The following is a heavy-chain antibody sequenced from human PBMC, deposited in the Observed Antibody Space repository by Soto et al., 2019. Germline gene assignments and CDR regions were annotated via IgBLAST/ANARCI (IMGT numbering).Heavy chain of an antibody. D-gene: IGHD6-6*01. CDR1: GGTFSSYA. V-gene: IGHV1-69*01. Sequence: QVQLVQSGAEVKKPGSSVKVSCKASGGTFSSYAISWVRQAPGQGLEWMGGIIPIFGTANYAQKFQGRVTITADESTSTAYMELSSLRSEDTAVYYCARGAVAALSLAPGGMDVWGQGTTVTVSS. CDR3: ARGAVAALSLAPGGMDV. CDR2: IIPIFGTA. J-gene: IGHJ6*02.